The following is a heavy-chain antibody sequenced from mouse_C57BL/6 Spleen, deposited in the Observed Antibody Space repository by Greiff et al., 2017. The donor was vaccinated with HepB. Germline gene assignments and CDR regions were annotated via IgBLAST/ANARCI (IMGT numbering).Heavy chain of an antibody. CDR2: ISSGSSTI. CDR3: AREELGRGGYYFYY. CDR1: GFTFSDYG. D-gene: IGHD4-1*01. Sequence: EVMLVESGGGLVKPGGSLKLSCAASGFTFSDYGMHWVRQAPEKGLEWVAYISSGSSTIYYADTVKGRFTIARDNAKNTLFLQMTSLRSEDTAMYYCAREELGRGGYYFYYWGQGTTLTVSS. J-gene: IGHJ2*01. V-gene: IGHV5-17*01.